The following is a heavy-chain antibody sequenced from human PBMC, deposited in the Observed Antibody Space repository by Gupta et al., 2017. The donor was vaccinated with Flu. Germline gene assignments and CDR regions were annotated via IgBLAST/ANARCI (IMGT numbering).Heavy chain of an antibody. D-gene: IGHD2-8*01. V-gene: IGHV1-2*06. CDR3: ARGMRYCTNGICHGDY. CDR2: INPNSLDT. J-gene: IGHJ4*02. CDR1: GYSFSDFY. Sequence: SGAEVKKPGTSVKVSCKASGYSFSDFYMHWVRQAPGQGLEWMGRINPNSLDTKFAQKFQGRVTLTLEKSVSTAYMELTSLRSDDTAVYYCARGMRYCTNGICHGDYWGQGALITVSS.